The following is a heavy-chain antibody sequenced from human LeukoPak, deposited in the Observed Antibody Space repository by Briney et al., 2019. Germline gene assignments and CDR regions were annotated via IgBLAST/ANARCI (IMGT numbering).Heavy chain of an antibody. V-gene: IGHV4-39*07. CDR3: ARDGIAAAKE. CDR1: GGSISSSSYY. CDR2: IYYSGST. D-gene: IGHD6-13*01. Sequence: SETLSLTCTVSGGSISSSSYYWGWIRQPPGKGLEWIGSIYYSGSTYYNPSLKSRVTISVDTSKNQFSLKLSSVTAADTAVYYCARDGIAAAKEWGQGTLVTVSS. J-gene: IGHJ4*02.